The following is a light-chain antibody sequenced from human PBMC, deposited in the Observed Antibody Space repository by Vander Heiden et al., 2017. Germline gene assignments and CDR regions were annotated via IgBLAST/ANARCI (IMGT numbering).Light chain of an antibody. CDR3: QQYDKWPPLT. V-gene: IGKV3-15*01. J-gene: IGKJ4*01. CDR2: GAS. CDR1: QSVGSN. Sequence: EIEMTQTPATLSVSPGERATLSCRATQSVGSNLAWYQHKPGQAPRLLFYGASTRAAGIAARFSGSGSRTEFTLTISSLQSEVFAFYYCQQYDKWPPLTFGGGTKVEIK.